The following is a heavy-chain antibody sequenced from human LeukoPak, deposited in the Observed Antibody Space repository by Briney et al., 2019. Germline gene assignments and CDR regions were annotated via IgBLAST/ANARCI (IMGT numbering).Heavy chain of an antibody. CDR2: INWSSGTI. CDR1: GFTFDDYA. CDR3: TKDIRMLDY. D-gene: IGHD3-10*02. J-gene: IGHJ4*02. Sequence: GGSLRLSCSASGFTFDDYAMHWVQQAPGKGLEWVSGINWSSGTIAYADSVKGRFTISRDNAKNSLYLQMDSLRVEDTALYYCTKDIRMLDYWGQGTLVTVSS. V-gene: IGHV3-9*01.